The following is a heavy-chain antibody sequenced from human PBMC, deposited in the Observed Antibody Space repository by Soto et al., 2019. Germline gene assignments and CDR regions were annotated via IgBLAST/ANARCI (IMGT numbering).Heavy chain of an antibody. CDR1: GYTFTSYG. Sequence: EASVKVSCKASGYTFTSYGISWVRQAPGQGLEWMGWISAYNGNTNYAQKLQGRVTMTTDTSTSTAYMELRSLRSDDTAVYYCARGLYDFWSGYAFDIWGQGTMVTVSS. J-gene: IGHJ3*02. D-gene: IGHD3-3*01. V-gene: IGHV1-18*01. CDR2: ISAYNGNT. CDR3: ARGLYDFWSGYAFDI.